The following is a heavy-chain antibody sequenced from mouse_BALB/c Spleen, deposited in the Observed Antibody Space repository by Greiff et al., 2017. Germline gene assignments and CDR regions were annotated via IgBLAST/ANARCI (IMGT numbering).Heavy chain of an antibody. V-gene: IGHV14-3*02. CDR3: ARRSLLRLPLGRGCAY. D-gene: IGHD1-2*01. CDR2: IDPANGNT. J-gene: IGHJ3*01. CDR1: GFNIKDTY. Sequence: VHVKQSGAELVKPGASVKLSCTASGFNIKDTYMHWVKQRPEQGLEWIGRIDPANGNTKYDPKFQGKATITADTSSNTAYLQLSSLTSEDTAVYYCARRSLLRLPLGRGCAYWGQGTLVTVAA.